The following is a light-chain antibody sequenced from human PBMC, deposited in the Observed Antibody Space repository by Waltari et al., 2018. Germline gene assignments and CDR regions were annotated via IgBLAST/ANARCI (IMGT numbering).Light chain of an antibody. V-gene: IGKV1-33*01. Sequence: DIQMTQSPSSLSASVGDRVTITCQASEDISDFLNWYQHKPGKAPELLIYDTSNLEIGVPSRFSGSGSGTDFSFTISSLQPEDLATYYCQQYDSLPLTFGGGSKVEI. CDR3: QQYDSLPLT. CDR2: DTS. CDR1: EDISDF. J-gene: IGKJ4*01.